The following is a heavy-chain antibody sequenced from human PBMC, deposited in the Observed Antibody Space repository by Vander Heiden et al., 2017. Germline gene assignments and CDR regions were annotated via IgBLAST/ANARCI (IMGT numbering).Heavy chain of an antibody. Sequence: DVAFVESGGGLAQPGGSLRLSCVASGFSFTSYSMNWVRQGPGKGLEWVSYSSISGSAIHYADSVKGRFTISRDNAKNSLFLHMDSLRDEDTAVYYCARDSGGGMDVWGRGTTVTVSS. V-gene: IGHV3-48*02. CDR2: SSISGSAI. D-gene: IGHD3-10*01. CDR1: GFSFTSYS. J-gene: IGHJ6*02. CDR3: ARDSGGGMDV.